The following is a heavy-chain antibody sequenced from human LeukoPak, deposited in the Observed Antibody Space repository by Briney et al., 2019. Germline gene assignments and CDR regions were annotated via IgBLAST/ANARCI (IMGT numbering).Heavy chain of an antibody. D-gene: IGHD3-22*01. CDR2: IYYSGRT. CDR1: GGSISSSSYY. CDR3: ARLYYYDTSGPPL. J-gene: IGHJ4*02. Sequence: ETLSLTCTNSGGSISSSSYYWGWIRQPPGKGLEWIGSIYYSGRTYYNPSLKSRVTISVDTSKNEFSLKLSSVTAADTAMYYCARLYYYDTSGPPLWGQGTLVTVSS. V-gene: IGHV4-39*01.